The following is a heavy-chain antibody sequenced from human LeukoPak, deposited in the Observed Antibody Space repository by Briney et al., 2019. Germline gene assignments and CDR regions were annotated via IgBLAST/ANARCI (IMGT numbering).Heavy chain of an antibody. J-gene: IGHJ3*02. CDR3: AKAILNSSGYNYAAFDI. Sequence: GGSLRLSCAASGFTFDDYAMHWVRQAPGKGLEWVSGISWNSGSIGYADSVKGRFTISRDNAKNSLYLQMNSLRAEDTALYYCAKAILNSSGYNYAAFDIWGQGTMVTVSS. CDR1: GFTFDDYA. CDR2: ISWNSGSI. D-gene: IGHD3-22*01. V-gene: IGHV3-9*01.